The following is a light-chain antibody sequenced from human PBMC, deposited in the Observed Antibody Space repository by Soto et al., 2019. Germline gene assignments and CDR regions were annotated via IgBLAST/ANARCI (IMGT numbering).Light chain of an antibody. CDR3: QSYDSSLSGSV. Sequence: QSVLTQPPSVSGAPGQRVTISCTGSSSNIGAGYHVHWYQQLPGTAPKLLIYGNSNRPSGVPDRFSGSKSGTSASLAITGLQAEDEADYHCQSYDSSLSGSVFGGGTKLTVL. J-gene: IGLJ3*02. CDR2: GNS. V-gene: IGLV1-40*01. CDR1: SSNIGAGYH.